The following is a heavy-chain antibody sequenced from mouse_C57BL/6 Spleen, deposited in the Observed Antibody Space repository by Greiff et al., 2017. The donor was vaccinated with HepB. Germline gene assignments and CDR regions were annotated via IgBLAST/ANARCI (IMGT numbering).Heavy chain of an antibody. CDR2: IHPNSGST. V-gene: IGHV1-64*01. CDR3: ARALSSPGWFAY. CDR1: GYTFTSYW. Sequence: QVQLQQPGAELVKPGASVKLSCKASGYTFTSYWMHWVKQRPGQGLEWIGMIHPNSGSTNYNEKFKSKATLTVDKSSSTAYMQLSSLTSEDSAVYYCARALSSPGWFAYWGQGTLVTVSA. J-gene: IGHJ3*01. D-gene: IGHD1-1*01.